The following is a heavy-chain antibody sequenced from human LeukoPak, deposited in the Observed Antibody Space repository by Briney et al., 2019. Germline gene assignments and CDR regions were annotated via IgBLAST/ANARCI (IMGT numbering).Heavy chain of an antibody. Sequence: SVKVSCKXSGFTFTSSAMQWVRQARGQRLEWIGWIVVGSGNTNYSQKFQERVTITRDMSTSTAYMELSSLRSEGTAVYYCAANLKGYCTNGVCGFDYWGQGTLVTVSS. J-gene: IGHJ4*02. D-gene: IGHD2-8*01. CDR1: GFTFTSSA. CDR3: AANLKGYCTNGVCGFDY. V-gene: IGHV1-58*02. CDR2: IVVGSGNT.